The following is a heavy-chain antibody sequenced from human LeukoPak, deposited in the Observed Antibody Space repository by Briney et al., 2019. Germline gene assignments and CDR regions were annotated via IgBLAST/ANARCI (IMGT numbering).Heavy chain of an antibody. CDR3: ARGAEEWELLGVDY. CDR1: GYSFTSNV. CDR2: ISAYNGNT. D-gene: IGHD1-26*01. Sequence: ASVKVSCKASGYSFTSNVISWVRQAPGQGLEWMGWISAYNGNTNYAQKFQGRVTMTRDTSISTAYMELSRLRSDDTAVYYCARGAEEWELLGVDYWGQGTLVTVSS. V-gene: IGHV1-18*01. J-gene: IGHJ4*02.